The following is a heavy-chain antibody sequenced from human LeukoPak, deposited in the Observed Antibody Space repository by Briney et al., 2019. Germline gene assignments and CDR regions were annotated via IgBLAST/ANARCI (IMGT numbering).Heavy chain of an antibody. J-gene: IGHJ6*03. V-gene: IGHV1-18*01. D-gene: IGHD3-22*01. CDR3: ARTMIVALFGYYYMDV. CDR1: GYTFTSYG. Sequence: ASVKVSCKASGYTFTSYGISWVRQAPGQGLEWMGWISAYNGNTNYAQKLQGRVTMTTDTSTSTAYMELRSLRSDDTAVYYCARTMIVALFGYYYMDVWGKGTTVTVPS. CDR2: ISAYNGNT.